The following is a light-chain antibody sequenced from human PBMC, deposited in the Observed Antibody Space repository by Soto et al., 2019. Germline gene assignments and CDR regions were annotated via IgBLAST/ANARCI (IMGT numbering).Light chain of an antibody. CDR1: QAINNN. J-gene: IGKJ1*01. V-gene: IGKV3-15*01. CDR2: GAS. CDR3: QQTYSTPWT. Sequence: VLTQAPDTLSVSPGERATLSCRASQAINNNVAWYQLKDGQVPRLLIYGASTRAADVPARFSGGGSGTEFSLTISSLQSEDFATYYCQQTYSTPWTFGQGTRVEVK.